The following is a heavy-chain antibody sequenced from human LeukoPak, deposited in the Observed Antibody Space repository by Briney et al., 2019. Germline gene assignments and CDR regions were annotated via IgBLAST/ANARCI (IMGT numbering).Heavy chain of an antibody. CDR1: GFNFNNYN. J-gene: IGHJ4*02. Sequence: GGSLRLSCVASGFNFNNYNMNWVRQAPGKGLEWVSYITLSSSTIYYADSVKGRFTISRDNAKNSVYLQMDSLRAEDTAVYYCASGKQLVQFDYWGQGTLVTVSS. V-gene: IGHV3-48*01. CDR3: ASGKQLVQFDY. D-gene: IGHD6-6*01. CDR2: ITLSSSTI.